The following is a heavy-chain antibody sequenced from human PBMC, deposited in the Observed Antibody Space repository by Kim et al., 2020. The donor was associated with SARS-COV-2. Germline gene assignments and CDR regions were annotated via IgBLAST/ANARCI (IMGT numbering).Heavy chain of an antibody. D-gene: IGHD3-16*01. CDR3: TTARGGHY. J-gene: IGHJ4*02. CDR2: IITKTDGGTT. V-gene: IGHV3-15*01. CDR1: GFTFSNAW. Sequence: GGSLRLSCAASGFTFSNAWMNCVRQAPGNGLEWVGRIITKTDGGTTDYAAPVKGRFTISRDDSKNTLYLQMNSLKTEDTAIYYCTTARGGHYWGQGTLV.